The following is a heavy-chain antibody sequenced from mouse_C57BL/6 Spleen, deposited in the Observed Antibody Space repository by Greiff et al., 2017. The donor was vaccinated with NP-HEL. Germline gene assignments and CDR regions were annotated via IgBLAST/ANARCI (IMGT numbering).Heavy chain of an antibody. V-gene: IGHV1-55*01. CDR1: GYTFTSYW. CDR3: ARSNYEYLYYVDY. CDR2: IYPGSGST. D-gene: IGHD2-4*01. Sequence: VQLQQSGAELVKPGASVKMSCKASGYTFTSYWITWVKQRPGQGLEWIGDIYPGSGSTNYNEKFKSKATLTVDTSSSTAYMQLSSLTSEDSAVYDCARSNYEYLYYVDYLGQGTTLTVAS. J-gene: IGHJ2*01.